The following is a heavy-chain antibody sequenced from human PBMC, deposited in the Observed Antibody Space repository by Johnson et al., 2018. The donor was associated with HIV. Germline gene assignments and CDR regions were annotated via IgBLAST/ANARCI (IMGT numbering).Heavy chain of an antibody. V-gene: IGHV3-30*02. CDR3: ARAYSYGAFDI. CDR2: MRYDGSNK. CDR1: GLTFSIYG. D-gene: IGHD5-18*01. J-gene: IGHJ3*02. Sequence: QMMLVESGGGVVQPGGSLRLSCAASGLTFSIYGMHWVRQAPGKGLEWVAFMRYDGSNKYYADSVKGRFTISRDNSKNTLYLQMNSLRAEDTAVYYCARAYSYGAFDIWGQGTRVTVSS.